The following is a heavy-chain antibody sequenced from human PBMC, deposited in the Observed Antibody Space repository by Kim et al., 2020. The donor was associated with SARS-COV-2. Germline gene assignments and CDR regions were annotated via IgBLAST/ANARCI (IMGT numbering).Heavy chain of an antibody. Sequence: SVKVSCKASGGTFSSYAISWVRQAPGQGLEWMGGIIPIFGTANYAQKFQGRVTITADKSTSTAYMELSSLRSEDTAVYYCARGVPTEYYDSSGYYGFDYWGQGTLVTVSS. D-gene: IGHD3-22*01. J-gene: IGHJ4*02. CDR3: ARGVPTEYYDSSGYYGFDY. CDR1: GGTFSSYA. CDR2: IIPIFGTA. V-gene: IGHV1-69*06.